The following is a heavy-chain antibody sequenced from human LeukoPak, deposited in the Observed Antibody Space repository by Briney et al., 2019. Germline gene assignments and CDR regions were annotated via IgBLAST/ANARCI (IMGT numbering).Heavy chain of an antibody. CDR1: GGSFSGYY. D-gene: IGHD2-21*01. V-gene: IGHV4-34*01. J-gene: IGHJ5*02. CDR3: AIGGKTVAIPFSRKTTRNYNWFDP. Sequence: PSETLSLTCAVYGGSFSGYYWSWIRQPPGKGLEWIGEINHSGSTNYNPSLKSRVTISLDTSENQFSLNLSSVTAADTAVYYCAIGGKTVAIPFSRKTTRNYNWFDPWGQGTQVTVSS. CDR2: INHSGST.